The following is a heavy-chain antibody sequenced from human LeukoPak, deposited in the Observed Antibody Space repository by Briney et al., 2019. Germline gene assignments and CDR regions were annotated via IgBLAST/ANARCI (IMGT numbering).Heavy chain of an antibody. Sequence: GGSLTLSCPASGFTVSRNYMGWVRPAPGQGRNWVSGIYSDGSTYYADSVKGRFTISRDNYKKTVYLQMNSLRVEDTAVYYCARGDYDSSGYFDYWGQGTLVTVSS. D-gene: IGHD3-22*01. CDR3: ARGDYDSSGYFDY. V-gene: IGHV3-53*01. J-gene: IGHJ4*02. CDR2: IYSDGST. CDR1: GFTVSRNY.